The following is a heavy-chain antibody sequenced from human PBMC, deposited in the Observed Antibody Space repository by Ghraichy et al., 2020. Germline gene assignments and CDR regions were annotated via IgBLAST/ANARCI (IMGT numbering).Heavy chain of an antibody. D-gene: IGHD3-22*01. CDR1: GGSFSGYY. V-gene: IGHV4-34*01. J-gene: IGHJ4*02. CDR3: ARADPSAVTYYYDSSGYYPY. Sequence: SETLSLTCAVYGGSFSGYYWSWIRQPPGKGLEWIGEINHSGSTNYNPSLKSRVTISVDTSKNQFSLKLSSVTAADTAVYYCARADPSAVTYYYDSSGYYPYWGQGTLVTVSS. CDR2: INHSGST.